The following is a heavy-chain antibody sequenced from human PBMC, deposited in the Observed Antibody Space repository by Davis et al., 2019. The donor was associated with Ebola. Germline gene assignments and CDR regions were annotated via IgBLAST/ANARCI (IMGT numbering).Heavy chain of an antibody. Sequence: SVPVSRLASGFTFTSPAMQWVRQARGQRLEWIGWIVVGSGNTNYAQKFHERVTITRDMSTSTAYMELSSLRSEDTAVYYCAAGTMRLAYCSMDVWGQGTTVTVS. CDR1: GFTFTSPA. CDR2: IVVGSGNT. CDR3: AAGTMRLAYCSMDV. D-gene: IGHD1-1*01. V-gene: IGHV1-58*02. J-gene: IGHJ6*02.